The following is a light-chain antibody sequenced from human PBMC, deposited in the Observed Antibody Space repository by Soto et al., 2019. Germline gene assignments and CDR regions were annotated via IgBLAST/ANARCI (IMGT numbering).Light chain of an antibody. CDR1: SSDVGGYNY. CDR2: DVS. CDR3: SSYTSSSTLYV. Sequence: QSVLTQPASVSWSPGQSITISCTGTSSDVGGYNYVSWYQQHPGKAPKLMIYDVSNRPSGVSNCFSGSKSGNTASLTISGLQAEDEADYYCSSYTSSSTLYVFGTGTKVTVL. J-gene: IGLJ1*01. V-gene: IGLV2-14*01.